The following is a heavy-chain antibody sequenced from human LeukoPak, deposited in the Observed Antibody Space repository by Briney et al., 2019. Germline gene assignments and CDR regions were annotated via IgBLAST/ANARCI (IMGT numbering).Heavy chain of an antibody. D-gene: IGHD4-23*01. Sequence: GGSLRLSCAASGFTFSSYGMHWVRQAPGKGLEWVAVISYDGSNKYYADSVKGRFTISRDNAQNSLFLQMNSLRAEDTAVYYCVTHEVTVITRSTFDYWGQGILVTVSS. CDR2: ISYDGSNK. CDR3: VTHEVTVITRSTFDY. CDR1: GFTFSSYG. J-gene: IGHJ4*02. V-gene: IGHV3-30*03.